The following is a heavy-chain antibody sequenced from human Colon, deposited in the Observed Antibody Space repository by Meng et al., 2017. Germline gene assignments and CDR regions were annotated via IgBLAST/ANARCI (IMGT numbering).Heavy chain of an antibody. Sequence: SETLSLTCTVSGGSISSYYWSWIRQPAGKGLEWIGRIYTSGSTNYNPSLKSRVTMSVDTSKNQFSLKLSSVTAADTAVYYCARVLRGTGTSLDAFDIWDQGTMVTVSS. D-gene: IGHD1-1*01. V-gene: IGHV4-4*07. J-gene: IGHJ3*02. CDR2: IYTSGST. CDR3: ARVLRGTGTSLDAFDI. CDR1: GGSISSYY.